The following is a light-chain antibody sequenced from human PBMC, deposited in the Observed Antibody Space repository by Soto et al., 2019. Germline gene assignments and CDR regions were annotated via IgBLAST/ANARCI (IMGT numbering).Light chain of an antibody. V-gene: IGKV3-20*01. CDR2: GAS. CDR3: QQYGSSPPYT. Sequence: EIVLTQSPGTLSLSPGERATLSCRASQSVRSSSLAWYQQKPGQAPRLLIYGASSRATGIPDRFSGSGSGTDFTLTSSRLEPEDFAVYYCQQYGSSPPYTFGQGTKLEI. J-gene: IGKJ2*01. CDR1: QSVRSSS.